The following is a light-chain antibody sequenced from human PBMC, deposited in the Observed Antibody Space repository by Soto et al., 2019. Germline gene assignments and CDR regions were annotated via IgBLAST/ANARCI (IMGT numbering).Light chain of an antibody. CDR2: GAS. V-gene: IGKV3-20*01. J-gene: IGKJ2*01. Sequence: EIVLTQSPGTLSLSPGERATLSCRASQSISSSYIAWYQQNPGQAPRLLIHGASNRATGIPDRFSGSGSGTDLTLTISRLEAEDLAVYFCKQYGRSPPFTFGQGTKVEIK. CDR1: QSISSSY. CDR3: KQYGRSPPFT.